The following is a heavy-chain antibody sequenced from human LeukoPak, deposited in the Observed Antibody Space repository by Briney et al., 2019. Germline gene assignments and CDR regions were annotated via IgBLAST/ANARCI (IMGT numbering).Heavy chain of an antibody. V-gene: IGHV3-23*01. Sequence: GGSLRLSCAASGFTFTSYDMSWVRQAPGKGLEWVSTISTSGGRTYYADSVKGRFTISRDNSKSTLHLQMNSPRVEDTAGYYCAKHWAHWGQGTLVTVSS. CDR3: AKHWAH. J-gene: IGHJ4*02. D-gene: IGHD7-27*01. CDR1: GFTFTSYD. CDR2: ISTSGGRT.